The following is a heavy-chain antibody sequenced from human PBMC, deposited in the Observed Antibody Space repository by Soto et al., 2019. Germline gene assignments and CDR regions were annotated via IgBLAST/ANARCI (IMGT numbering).Heavy chain of an antibody. CDR1: GFTFSSYG. V-gene: IGHV3-30*18. J-gene: IGHJ6*02. CDR2: ISYDGSNK. Sequence: GGSLRLSCAASGFTFSSYGMHWVRQAPGKGLEWVAVISYDGSNKYYADSVKGRFTISRDISKNTLYLQMNSLRAEDTAVYYCAKVHRGYSGYDFYYYYYGMDVWGQGTTVTVSS. CDR3: AKVHRGYSGYDFYYYYYGMDV. D-gene: IGHD5-12*01.